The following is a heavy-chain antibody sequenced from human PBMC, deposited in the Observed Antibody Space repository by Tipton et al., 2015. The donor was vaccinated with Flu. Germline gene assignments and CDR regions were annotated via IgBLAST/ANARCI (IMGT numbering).Heavy chain of an antibody. CDR1: GFTLSNYR. CDR2: ISSTSAYI. V-gene: IGHV3-21*01. D-gene: IGHD6-13*01. J-gene: IGHJ4*02. Sequence: SLRLSCAASGFTLSNYRMNWVRQAPGKGLHWISSISSTSAYIYYADSMKGRFTISRDNAKNSVYLQVNSLRPEDTAVYYCARGRASPWYMRGIDFWGQGTLVTVSS. CDR3: ARGRASPWYMRGIDF.